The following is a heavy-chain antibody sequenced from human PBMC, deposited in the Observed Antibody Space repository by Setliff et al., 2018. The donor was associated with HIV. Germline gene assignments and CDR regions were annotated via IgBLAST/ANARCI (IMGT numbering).Heavy chain of an antibody. CDR1: GGSFSGYY. V-gene: IGHV4-34*01. J-gene: IGHJ1*01. D-gene: IGHD6-13*01. CDR2: INPSGRS. Sequence: SETLSLTCAVYGGSFSGYYWTWIRQPPGKGLEWIGEINPSGRSKYNPSLKSRVTMSVDTSKNQFSLKLTSVTAADTGIYYCARDGRHDRNSWFVTHQYFKHWGQGTLVTVSS. CDR3: ARDGRHDRNSWFVTHQYFKH.